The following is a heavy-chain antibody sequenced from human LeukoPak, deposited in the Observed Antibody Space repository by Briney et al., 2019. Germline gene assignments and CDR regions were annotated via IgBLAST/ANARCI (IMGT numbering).Heavy chain of an antibody. CDR1: GGSISSNY. Sequence: PSETLSLTCTVSGGSISSNYWSWIRQPPGKGLEWIGYIYYSGSTNYNPSLKSRVTISVDTSKNQFSLKLSSVTAADTAVYYCARDLGYYDSSGYYYFGYWGQGTLVTVSS. CDR2: IYYSGST. V-gene: IGHV4-59*01. D-gene: IGHD3-22*01. CDR3: ARDLGYYDSSGYYYFGY. J-gene: IGHJ4*02.